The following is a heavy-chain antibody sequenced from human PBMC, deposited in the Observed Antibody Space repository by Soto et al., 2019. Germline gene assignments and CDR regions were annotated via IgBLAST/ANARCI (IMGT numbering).Heavy chain of an antibody. Sequence: SVKVSCKASGGTFSSYAINWVRQATGQRLERMGGIIPIFGTANYAQKFQGRVTITADESTSTAYMELSSLRSEDTAVYYCARYSTYYYDSSGYYYFDNWFDPWGQGSLVTVSS. CDR1: GGTFSSYA. V-gene: IGHV1-69*13. D-gene: IGHD3-22*01. J-gene: IGHJ5*02. CDR2: IIPIFGTA. CDR3: ARYSTYYYDSSGYYYFDNWFDP.